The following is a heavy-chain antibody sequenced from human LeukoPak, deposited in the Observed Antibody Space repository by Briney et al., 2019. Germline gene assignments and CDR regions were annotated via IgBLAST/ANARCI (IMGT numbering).Heavy chain of an antibody. CDR1: GFTFSSYE. CDR3: AELGITMIGGV. J-gene: IGHJ6*04. V-gene: IGHV3-48*03. D-gene: IGHD3-10*02. CDR2: ISSSGSTI. Sequence: GGSLRLSCAASGFTFSSYEMNWVRQAPGKGLEWVSYISSSGSTIYYAESVKGRFTISRDNAKNSLYLQMNSLRAEDTAVYYCAELGITMIGGVWGKGTTVTVSS.